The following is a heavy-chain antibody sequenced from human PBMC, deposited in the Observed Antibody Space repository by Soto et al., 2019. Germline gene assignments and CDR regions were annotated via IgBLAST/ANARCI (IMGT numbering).Heavy chain of an antibody. D-gene: IGHD6-13*01. CDR2: INHSGST. CDR1: GGSFSGYY. J-gene: IGHJ4*02. CDR3: ARLYSSSWRPDY. Sequence: SETLSLTCAVYGGSFSGYYWSWIRQPPGKGLEWIGEINHSGSTNYNPSLKSRVTISVDTSKNQFSLKLSSVTAADTAVYYCARLYSSSWRPDYWGQGTLVTVSS. V-gene: IGHV4-34*01.